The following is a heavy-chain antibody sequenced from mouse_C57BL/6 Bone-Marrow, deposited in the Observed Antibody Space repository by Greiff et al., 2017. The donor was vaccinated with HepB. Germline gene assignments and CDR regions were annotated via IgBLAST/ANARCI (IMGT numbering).Heavy chain of an antibody. CDR2: IYPGDGDT. CDR1: GYAFSSSW. Sequence: VKLQESGPELVKPGASVKISCKASGYAFSSSWMNWVKQRPGKGLEWIGRIYPGDGDTNYNGKFKGKATLTADQSSSTAYMQLSSLTSEDSAVYFCARRIAGSSYWYFDVWGTGTTVTVSS. J-gene: IGHJ1*03. V-gene: IGHV1-82*01. CDR3: ARRIAGSSYWYFDV. D-gene: IGHD1-1*01.